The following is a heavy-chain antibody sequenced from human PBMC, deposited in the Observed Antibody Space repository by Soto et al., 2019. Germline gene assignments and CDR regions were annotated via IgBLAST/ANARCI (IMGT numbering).Heavy chain of an antibody. CDR3: ARDRTVGVTRSLNF. V-gene: IGHV4-59*01. CDR1: GGSITNYY. Sequence: PSETLSLTCTVSGGSITNYYWSWIRQPPGKGLEWIAYVYNSGSTNSNPSLKSRVTTSVDTSKNQLSLKLSSVTAADTAVYYCARDRTVGVTRSLNFWGLGTLVTVSS. D-gene: IGHD1-26*01. J-gene: IGHJ1*01. CDR2: VYNSGST.